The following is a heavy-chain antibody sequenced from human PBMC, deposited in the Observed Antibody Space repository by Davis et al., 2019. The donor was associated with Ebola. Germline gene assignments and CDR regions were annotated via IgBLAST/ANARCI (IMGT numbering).Heavy chain of an antibody. CDR2: INSRSRYM. D-gene: IGHD6-19*01. V-gene: IGHV3-21*04. Sequence: GGSLRLSCAASGFTFSNFWMNWVRQAPGKGLEWVSSINSRSRYMFYGDSVKGRFTISRDNSKNAVYLQMNSLRAEDTAVYYCAKDVSHGYSSGWGDFDYWGQGTLVTVSS. CDR1: GFTFSNFW. J-gene: IGHJ4*02. CDR3: AKDVSHGYSSGWGDFDY.